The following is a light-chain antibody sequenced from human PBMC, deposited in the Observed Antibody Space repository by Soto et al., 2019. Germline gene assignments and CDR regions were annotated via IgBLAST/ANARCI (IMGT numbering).Light chain of an antibody. CDR3: QQSYSSPFT. CDR2: GAS. CDR1: QSISSY. Sequence: DIQMTQSPSSLSTSVGDRVTITCRASQSISSYLNWYQQKPGQAPKLLIYGASSLQSGVPSKFSGSGSGTDFTLTISSLQPEDFATYYCQQSYSSPFTFGPGTKVDIK. J-gene: IGKJ3*01. V-gene: IGKV1-39*01.